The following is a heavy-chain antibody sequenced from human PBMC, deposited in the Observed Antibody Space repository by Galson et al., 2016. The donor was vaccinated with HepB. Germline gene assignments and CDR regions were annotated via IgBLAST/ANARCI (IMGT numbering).Heavy chain of an antibody. J-gene: IGHJ6*02. V-gene: IGHV1-3*01. CDR3: ARGDIVVVVPPTDPYYYYYGMDV. D-gene: IGHD2-15*01. CDR2: INAGNGDT. CDR1: GYTFTNHA. Sequence: SVKVSCKASGYTFTNHAIHWVRQAPGQRLEWMGWINAGNGDTKYSQKFQGRVTLTSDTSASTANMDLSSLRSEDTAVYYCARGDIVVVVPPTDPYYYYYGMDVWGQGTTVTVSS.